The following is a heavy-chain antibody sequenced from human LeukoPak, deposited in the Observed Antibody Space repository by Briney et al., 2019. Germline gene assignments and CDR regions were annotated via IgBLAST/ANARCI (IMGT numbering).Heavy chain of an antibody. CDR3: ARTWESTYYYGSGSYYPYGMDV. J-gene: IGHJ6*02. D-gene: IGHD3-10*01. CDR2: IKQDGSEK. Sequence: GGSLRLSCAASGFTFSSYWMSWVRKAPGKGLEWVANIKQDGSEKYYVDSVKSRFTISRDNAKNSLYLQMNGLKDEDTAVYYCARTWESTYYYGSGSYYPYGMDVWGQGTTVTVSS. CDR1: GFTFSSYW. V-gene: IGHV3-7*01.